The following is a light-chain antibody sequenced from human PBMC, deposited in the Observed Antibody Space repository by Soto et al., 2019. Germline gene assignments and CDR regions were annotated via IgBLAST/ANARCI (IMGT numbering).Light chain of an antibody. CDR2: DSS. CDR3: QQRVNRVT. CDR1: QSVTTY. J-gene: IGKJ4*01. Sequence: ELVLTQSPATLSLSPGERASRSCRASQSVTTYLAWYQQKPGQAPRLLIYDSSNRATGIPARFSGSGSGTDFTLTLSSLESEDFAVYYCQQRVNRVTFGGGTKVDIQ. V-gene: IGKV3-11*01.